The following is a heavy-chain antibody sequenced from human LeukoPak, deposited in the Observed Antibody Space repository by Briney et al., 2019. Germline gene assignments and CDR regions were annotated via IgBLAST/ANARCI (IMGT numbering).Heavy chain of an antibody. D-gene: IGHD5-18*01. CDR3: AKRKAATPDTAYSYFDY. V-gene: IGHV3-23*01. J-gene: IGHJ4*02. CDR2: ISGSGGST. CDR1: GFTFSTYG. Sequence: GGSLRLSCAASGFTFSTYGMSWVRQAPGKGLERVSAISGSGGSTYFADSVKGRFTISRDNSKNTLYLQMNSLRAEDTAVYYCAKRKAATPDTAYSYFDYWGQGTLVTVSS.